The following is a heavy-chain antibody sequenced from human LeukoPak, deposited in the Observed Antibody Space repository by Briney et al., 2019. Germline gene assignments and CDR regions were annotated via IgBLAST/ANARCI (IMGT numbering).Heavy chain of an antibody. J-gene: IGHJ4*02. D-gene: IGHD5-24*01. CDR3: AITGRDGYNREY. CDR2: ISGSGGST. CDR1: GFTFSSYA. Sequence: GGSLRLSCAASGFTFSSYAMSWVRQAPGKGLEWVSAISGSGGSTYYADSVKGRFTISRDNSKNTLYLQMNSLRAEDTAVYYCAITGRDGYNREYWGQGTLVTVSS. V-gene: IGHV3-23*01.